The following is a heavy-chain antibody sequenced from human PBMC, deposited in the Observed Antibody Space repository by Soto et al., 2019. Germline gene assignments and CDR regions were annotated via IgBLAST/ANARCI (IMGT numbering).Heavy chain of an antibody. D-gene: IGHD2-15*01. V-gene: IGHV1-69*13. Sequence: AVKVSCKASGGTFSSYAISWVRQAPGQGLEWMGGIIPIFGTANYAQKFQGRVTITADESTSTAYMELSSLRSEDTAVYYCARDLGGGVAASFGFDYWGQGTLVTVSS. CDR1: GGTFSSYA. CDR2: IIPIFGTA. CDR3: ARDLGGGVAASFGFDY. J-gene: IGHJ4*02.